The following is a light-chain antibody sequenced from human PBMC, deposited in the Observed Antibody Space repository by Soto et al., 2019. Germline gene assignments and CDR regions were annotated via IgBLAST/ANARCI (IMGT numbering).Light chain of an antibody. V-gene: IGKV1-39*01. J-gene: IGKJ2*01. CDR2: NVS. CDR3: QQSNSIPYT. Sequence: DVQMTQSPSSLLASGGDRVTITYRASQSINIYLNWYQQKPGRAPKVLIYNVSTLRSGVPSRFSGGGSGTDFTLTISSLQPEDFGTYYSQQSNSIPYTFGQGTNLEIQ. CDR1: QSINIY.